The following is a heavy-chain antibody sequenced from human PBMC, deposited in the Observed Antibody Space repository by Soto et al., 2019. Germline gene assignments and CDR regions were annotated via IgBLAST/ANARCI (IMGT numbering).Heavy chain of an antibody. CDR1: GYTFTSYG. CDR3: ARALYYDFWSGRMNDYYGMDV. V-gene: IGHV1-18*04. J-gene: IGHJ6*02. CDR2: ISAYNGNT. Sequence: ASVKVSCKASGYTFTSYGISWVRQAPGQGLEWMGWISAYNGNTNYAQKLQGRVTMTTDTSTSTAYMELRSLRSDDTAVYYCARALYYDFWSGRMNDYYGMDVWGQGTTVTV. D-gene: IGHD3-3*01.